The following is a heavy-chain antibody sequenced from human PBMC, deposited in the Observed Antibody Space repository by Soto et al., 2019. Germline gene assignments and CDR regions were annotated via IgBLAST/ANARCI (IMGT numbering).Heavy chain of an antibody. D-gene: IGHD2-2*01. Sequence: PGGSLRLSCAASGFTFSSYSMNWVRQAPGKGLEWVSSISSGSSTIYYADSVKGRFTISRDNAKNSLYLQMDSLRAEDTAVYYATRSAYMDVWGTGTTVTVSS. CDR3: TRSAYMDV. CDR2: ISSGSSTI. CDR1: GFTFSSYS. J-gene: IGHJ6*03. V-gene: IGHV3-48*01.